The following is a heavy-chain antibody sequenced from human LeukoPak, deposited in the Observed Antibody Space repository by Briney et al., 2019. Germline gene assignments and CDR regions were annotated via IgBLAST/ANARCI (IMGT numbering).Heavy chain of an antibody. Sequence: GRSLRLSCAASGFTFSTYAMHWVRQAPGKGLEWVAVISYDGTSKYYADSVKGRFTISRDNSKNTLFLQMNSLRAEHTAVYYCATDRKSVVTTVDYWGQGTLVTVSS. J-gene: IGHJ4*02. D-gene: IGHD2-21*02. CDR1: GFTFSTYA. CDR2: ISYDGTSK. CDR3: ATDRKSVVTTVDY. V-gene: IGHV3-30*04.